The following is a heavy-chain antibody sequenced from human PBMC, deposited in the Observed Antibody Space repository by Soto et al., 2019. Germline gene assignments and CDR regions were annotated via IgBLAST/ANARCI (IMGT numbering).Heavy chain of an antibody. V-gene: IGHV3-23*01. D-gene: IGHD2-15*01. CDR3: AKENRRGYCSGGICYGYFDY. Sequence: GGSLRLSCTASGFTFSNYAMSWVRQAPGKGLEWVSTISGSGDSTNYADSVKGQFAISRDNSNNMLYVQMDSLRVEDTAVYYCAKENRRGYCSGGICYGYFDYWGQGTLVTVS. CDR2: ISGSGDST. J-gene: IGHJ4*02. CDR1: GFTFSNYA.